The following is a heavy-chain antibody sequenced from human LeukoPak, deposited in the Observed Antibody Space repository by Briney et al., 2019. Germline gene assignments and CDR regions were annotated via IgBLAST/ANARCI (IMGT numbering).Heavy chain of an antibody. CDR3: ARDKLDSYGSSRRAFDI. J-gene: IGHJ3*02. V-gene: IGHV1-18*01. D-gene: IGHD5-18*01. CDR2: ISAYNGNT. CDR1: GYTFTSYG. Sequence: GASVKVSCKASGYTFTSYGISWVRQAPGQGLEWMGWISAYNGNTNYAQKLQGRVTMTTDTSTSTAYMELRSLRSDDTAVYYCARDKLDSYGSSRRAFDIWGQGTMVTVSS.